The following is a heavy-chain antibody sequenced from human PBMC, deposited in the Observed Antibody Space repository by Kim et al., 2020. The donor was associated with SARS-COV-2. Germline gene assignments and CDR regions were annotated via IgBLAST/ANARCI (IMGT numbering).Heavy chain of an antibody. CDR2: IYYSGST. Sequence: SETLSLTCTVSGGSISSSSYYWGWIRQPPGKGLEWIGSIYYSGSTYYNPSLKSRVTISVDTSKNQFSLKLRSVTAADTAVYYCARLNYYDSSGYYEFDY. D-gene: IGHD3-22*01. J-gene: IGHJ4*01. CDR1: GGSISSSSYY. V-gene: IGHV4-39*01. CDR3: ARLNYYDSSGYYEFDY.